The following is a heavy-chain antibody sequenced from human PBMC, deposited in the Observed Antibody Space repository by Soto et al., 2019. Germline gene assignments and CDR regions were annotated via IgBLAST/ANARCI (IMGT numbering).Heavy chain of an antibody. D-gene: IGHD3-10*01. Sequence: SETLSLTCTVSGGSISSYYWSWIRQPPGKGLEWIGYIYYSGSTNYNPSLKSRVTISVDTSKNQFSLKLSSVTAADTAVYYCARQSITMVRGVIMAGNWFDPWGQGTLVTVSS. V-gene: IGHV4-59*01. J-gene: IGHJ5*02. CDR2: IYYSGST. CDR3: ARQSITMVRGVIMAGNWFDP. CDR1: GGSISSYY.